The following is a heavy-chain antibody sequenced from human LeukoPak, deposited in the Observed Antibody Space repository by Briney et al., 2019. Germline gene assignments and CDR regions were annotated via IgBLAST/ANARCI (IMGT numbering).Heavy chain of an antibody. CDR1: GYTFTGYY. J-gene: IGHJ4*02. Sequence: GASVKVSCTASGYTFTGYYMHWVRQAPGQGLEWMGWIDPNSGGTNYAQKFQGRVTMTRDTSISTAYMELSRLRSDDTAVYYCARELYYYDSSGYYPLDYWGQGTLVTVSS. D-gene: IGHD3-22*01. CDR2: IDPNSGGT. CDR3: ARELYYYDSSGYYPLDY. V-gene: IGHV1-2*02.